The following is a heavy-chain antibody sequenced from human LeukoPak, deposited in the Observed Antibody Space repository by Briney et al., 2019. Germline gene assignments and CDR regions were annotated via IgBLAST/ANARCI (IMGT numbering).Heavy chain of an antibody. V-gene: IGHV3-13*01. D-gene: IGHD6-13*01. J-gene: IGHJ6*02. CDR1: GFTFGSYD. CDR2: IGTAGDT. Sequence: GGSLRLSCAASGFTFGSYDMHWVRHATGKGLEWVSAIGTAGDTSYPGSVKGRFTISRENAKNSLYHQMNSLRAGDTAVYYCARFKRYSSSWYPRDYYGMDVWGQGTTVTVSS. CDR3: ARFKRYSSSWYPRDYYGMDV.